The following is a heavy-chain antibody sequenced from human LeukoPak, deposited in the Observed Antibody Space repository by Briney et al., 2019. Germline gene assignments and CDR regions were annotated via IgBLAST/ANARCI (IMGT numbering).Heavy chain of an antibody. D-gene: IGHD2-2*02. J-gene: IGHJ4*02. CDR1: GYTFANFG. CDR2: ISVYNGNT. CDR3: ARTCSSSSCYMVH. Sequence: ASVKVSCKASGYTFANFGITWVRQAPGQGLEWMGWISVYNGNTNYAQNLQGIVTLTTDTSTSTAYMELRSLRSDDTALYYCARTCSSSSCYMVHWGQGTLVTVSS. V-gene: IGHV1-18*01.